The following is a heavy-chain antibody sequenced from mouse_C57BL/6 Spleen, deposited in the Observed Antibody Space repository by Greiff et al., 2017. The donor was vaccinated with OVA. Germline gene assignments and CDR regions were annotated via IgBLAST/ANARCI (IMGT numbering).Heavy chain of an antibody. CDR3: ARMSDYYGSSYYFDY. V-gene: IGHV5-17*01. CDR2: ISSGSSTI. J-gene: IGHJ2*01. CDR1: GFTFSDYG. D-gene: IGHD1-1*01. Sequence: DVMLVESGGGLVKPGGSLKLSCAASGFTFSDYGMHWVRQAPEKGLEWVAYISSGSSTIYYADTVKGRFTISRDNAKNTLFLQMTSLRSEDTAMYYCARMSDYYGSSYYFDYWGQGTTLTVSS.